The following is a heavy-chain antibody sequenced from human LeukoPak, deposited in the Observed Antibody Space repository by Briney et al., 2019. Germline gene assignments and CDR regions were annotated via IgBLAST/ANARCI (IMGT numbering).Heavy chain of an antibody. D-gene: IGHD1-26*01. J-gene: IGHJ4*02. CDR3: SRESGAFCPFGY. Sequence: PSETLSLTFGVSGCSIRSTNWWSWVRQPPWQGLEGMGEICLSGETNFNPSLNGRVTRSVDESRNQLALKLTSLTAADTAIYYCSRESGAFCPFGYWGQGTLVIVPT. CDR2: ICLSGET. V-gene: IGHV4-4*02. CDR1: GCSIRSTNW.